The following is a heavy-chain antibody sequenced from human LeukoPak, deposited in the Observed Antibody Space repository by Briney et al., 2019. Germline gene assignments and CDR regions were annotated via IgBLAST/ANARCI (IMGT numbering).Heavy chain of an antibody. J-gene: IGHJ5*02. Sequence: SQTLSLTCAISGDSVSSNSAAWNWIRQSPSRGLERLGRTYYRSKWYNDYAVSVKSRITINPDTSTNQFSLHMNSVTPEDTAVYYCARGLFYYDSSGYSNWFDPWGQGTLVTVSS. CDR1: GDSVSSNSAA. CDR2: TYYRSKWYN. CDR3: ARGLFYYDSSGYSNWFDP. V-gene: IGHV6-1*01. D-gene: IGHD3-22*01.